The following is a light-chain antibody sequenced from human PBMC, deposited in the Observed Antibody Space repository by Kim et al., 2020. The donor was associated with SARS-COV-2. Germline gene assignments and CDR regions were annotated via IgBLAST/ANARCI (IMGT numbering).Light chain of an antibody. J-gene: IGKJ2*01. CDR2: AAS. Sequence: AIRITQSPSSLSASTEDRVTITCRASQGISSYLAWYQQKPGKAPKLLIYAASTLQSGVPSRFSGSGSGTDFTLTISCLQSEDFATYYCQQYYSYPPYTFGQGTKLEI. CDR3: QQYYSYPPYT. CDR1: QGISSY. V-gene: IGKV1-8*01.